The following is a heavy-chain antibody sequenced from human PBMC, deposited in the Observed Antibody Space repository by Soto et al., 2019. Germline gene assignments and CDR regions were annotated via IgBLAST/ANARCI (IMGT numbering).Heavy chain of an antibody. J-gene: IGHJ4*02. CDR1: GCTFSNYS. CDR3: ANDQRSTSADFDY. Sequence: SWGALSLSCAASGCTFSNYSMRWVRQAPGKGLGWVSALSGSGESTYYAYSVPGRFTLSRDYYRETLYLQINSLRAEATAVYECANDQRSTSADFDYWGQGTLFTVSS. V-gene: IGHV3-23*01. CDR2: LSGSGEST. D-gene: IGHD2-2*01.